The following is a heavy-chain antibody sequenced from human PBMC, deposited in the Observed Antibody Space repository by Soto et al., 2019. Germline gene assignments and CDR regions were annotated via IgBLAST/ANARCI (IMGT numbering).Heavy chain of an antibody. J-gene: IGHJ4*02. CDR2: FRAGGDDGTT. CDR3: AKKVNSGSGSQYFDY. CDR1: GFTVSQYS. Sequence: DGSLRLSCVASGFTVSQYSVSWVRQAPGKGLEWVSGFRAGGDDGTTYYADSVKGRFTISRDNSKHTLFLQMNSLRAEDTAIYXCAKKVNSGSGSQYFDYFGQGTLVTVSS. D-gene: IGHD3-10*01. V-gene: IGHV3-23*01.